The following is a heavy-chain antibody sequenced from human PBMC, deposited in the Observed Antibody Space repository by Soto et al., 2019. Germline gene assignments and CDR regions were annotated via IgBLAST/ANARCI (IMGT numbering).Heavy chain of an antibody. V-gene: IGHV4-59*12. CDR3: ARGSVVAATLFDY. CDR1: GDSISAYS. D-gene: IGHD2-15*01. CDR2: IYYSGST. J-gene: IGHJ4*02. Sequence: PSETLSLTCAVYGDSISAYSWSWVRQPPGKGLEWIGYIYYSGSTYYNPSLKSRVTISVDTPKNQFSLKLSSVTAADTAVYYCARGSVVAATLFDYWGQGTLVTVSS.